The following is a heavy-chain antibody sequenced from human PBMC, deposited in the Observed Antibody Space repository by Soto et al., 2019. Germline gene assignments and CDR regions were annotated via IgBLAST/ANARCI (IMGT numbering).Heavy chain of an antibody. D-gene: IGHD3-10*01. CDR3: TRDFLVYGSGSYPDY. CDR2: IRSKAYGGTT. J-gene: IGHJ4*01. V-gene: IGHV3-49*03. CDR1: GFTFGAYA. Sequence: PGGSLRLSCTASGFTFGAYAMIWFRQAPGKGLEWVGFIRSKAYGGTTEYAASVKGRFTISRDDSKSIAYLQMNSLKTEDTAVYYWTRDFLVYGSGSYPDYCGHET.